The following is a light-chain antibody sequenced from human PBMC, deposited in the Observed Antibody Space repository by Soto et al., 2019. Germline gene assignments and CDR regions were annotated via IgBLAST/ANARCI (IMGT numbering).Light chain of an antibody. CDR2: GAS. J-gene: IGKJ1*01. CDR3: QQRYGSTQT. Sequence: IVMTQSPATLSVSPGDRVTITCRASQSVSSNLAWYPQKPGQAPRLLIYGASTRATGIPARFSGSGSGTDFNLTISSLQTEECAIYYCQQRYGSTQTFGQGTKVDIK. CDR1: QSVSSN. V-gene: IGKV3-15*01.